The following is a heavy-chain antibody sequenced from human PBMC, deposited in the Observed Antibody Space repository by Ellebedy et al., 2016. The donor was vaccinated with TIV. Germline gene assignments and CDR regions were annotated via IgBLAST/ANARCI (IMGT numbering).Heavy chain of an antibody. D-gene: IGHD3-10*01. Sequence: GGSPRLSXAASEFTFSTYFMHWVRQVPGKGLEWVALIWHDGSNKHYADSVKGRFTISRDNSKNILFLQMNSLRAEDTAVYYCAREEFGTSFDYWGQGTLVTVSP. CDR1: EFTFSTYF. V-gene: IGHV3-33*01. CDR2: IWHDGSNK. CDR3: AREEFGTSFDY. J-gene: IGHJ4*02.